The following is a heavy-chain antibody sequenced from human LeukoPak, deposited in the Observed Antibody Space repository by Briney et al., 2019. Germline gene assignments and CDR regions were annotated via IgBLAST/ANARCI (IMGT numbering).Heavy chain of an antibody. J-gene: IGHJ6*02. CDR2: IDHSGST. D-gene: IGHD3-10*01. CDR3: VRGGTTLVRGVIRYHYYGMDV. CDR1: GGSISSYY. Sequence: PSETLSLTCTVSGGSISSYYWSWIWQPPGKGLEWIGEIDHSGSTNYNPSLKSRVTISVDTSKNQLSLRLSTVTAADTAVYYCVRGGTTLVRGVIRYHYYGMDVWGQGTTVTVSS. V-gene: IGHV4-34*01.